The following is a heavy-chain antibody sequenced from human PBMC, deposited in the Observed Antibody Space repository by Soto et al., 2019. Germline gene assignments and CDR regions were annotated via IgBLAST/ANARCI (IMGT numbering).Heavy chain of an antibody. D-gene: IGHD6-13*01. CDR1: GFTFSSYG. CDR2: ISYDGSNK. J-gene: IGHJ3*02. Sequence: QVQLVESGGGVVQPGRSLRLSCAASGFTFSSYGMHWVRQAPGKGLEWVAVISYDGSNKYYADSVKGRFTISRDNSKNTLYLEMNSLRAEDTAVYYCEKDLWAGSSWYATYDAFDIWGQGTMVTVSS. V-gene: IGHV3-30*18. CDR3: EKDLWAGSSWYATYDAFDI.